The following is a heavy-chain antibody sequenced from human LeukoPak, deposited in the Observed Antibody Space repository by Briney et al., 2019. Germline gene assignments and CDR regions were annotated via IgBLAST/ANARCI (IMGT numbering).Heavy chain of an antibody. D-gene: IGHD2-15*01. J-gene: IGHJ3*02. CDR3: AGRPDAFDI. V-gene: IGHV4-39*01. CDR1: GGSISSSSSY. Sequence: PSETLSLTCTVSGGSISSSSSYWGWIRQPPGKGLEWVGSMYYSGRTYYNSSLKSRVTISVDTSRNQLSLKLSSVTAADTAVYYCAGRPDAFDIWGQGTMVTVSS. CDR2: MYYSGRT.